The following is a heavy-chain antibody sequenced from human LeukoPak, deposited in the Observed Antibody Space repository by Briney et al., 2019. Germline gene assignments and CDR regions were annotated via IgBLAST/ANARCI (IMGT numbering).Heavy chain of an antibody. CDR3: ARDWGRGKYFFDY. D-gene: IGHD3-16*01. J-gene: IGHJ4*02. Sequence: GGSLRLSCAASGFSVSSNYMNWVRQAPGKGLEWVSAIYSGGTTYYADSVKGRFTISRDNSKNMLYLQMNSLRAEDTAVYYCARDWGRGKYFFDYWGQGSLVTVSS. CDR2: IYSGGTT. V-gene: IGHV3-66*01. CDR1: GFSVSSNY.